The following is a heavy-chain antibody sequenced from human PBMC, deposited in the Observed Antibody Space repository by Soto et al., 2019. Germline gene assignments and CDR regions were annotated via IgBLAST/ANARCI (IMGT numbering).Heavy chain of an antibody. CDR3: ARAEMATMSGAMDV. J-gene: IGHJ6*02. CDR2: IYYSGST. V-gene: IGHV4-61*08. D-gene: IGHD5-12*01. Sequence: QVQLQESGPGLVKPSETLSLTCTVSGGSVSSGGYYWSWIRQPPGKGLEWIGYIYYSGSTNYNPSLKSRLTISVDTSKNQFSLKLSSVTAADTAVYYCARAEMATMSGAMDVWGQGTTVTVSS. CDR1: GGSVSSGGYY.